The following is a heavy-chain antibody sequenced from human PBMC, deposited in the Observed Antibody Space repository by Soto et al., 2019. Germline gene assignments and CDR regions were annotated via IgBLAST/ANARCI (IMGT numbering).Heavy chain of an antibody. D-gene: IGHD3-10*01. CDR3: ARTGSGGYYGSGSGAYYYYGMDV. CDR2: IYYSGST. J-gene: IGHJ6*02. CDR1: GGSISSSSYY. Sequence: SETLSLTCTVSGGSISSSSYYWGWIRQPPGKGLEWIGSIYYSGSTYYNPSLKSRVTISVDTSKNQFSLKLSSVTAADTAVYYCARTGSGGYYGSGSGAYYYYGMDVWGQGTTVTVSS. V-gene: IGHV4-39*01.